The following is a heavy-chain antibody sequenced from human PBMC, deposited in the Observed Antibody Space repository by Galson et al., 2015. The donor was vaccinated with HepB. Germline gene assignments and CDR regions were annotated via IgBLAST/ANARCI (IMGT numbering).Heavy chain of an antibody. CDR1: GYIFTRYK. CDR2: INPRDDST. Sequence: SVKDSCKASGYIFTRYKMHWVRQAPGQGLEWMGIINPRDDSTRYSQKFQGRVTMTRDTPTSTVYMELSSLRSEDTAMYYCATGRRTYYFDYWGQGVLVTVSS. J-gene: IGHJ4*02. CDR3: ATGRRTYYFDY. V-gene: IGHV1-46*03.